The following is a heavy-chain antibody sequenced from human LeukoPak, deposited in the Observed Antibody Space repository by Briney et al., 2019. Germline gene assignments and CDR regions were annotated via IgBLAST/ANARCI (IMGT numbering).Heavy chain of an antibody. CDR3: ARRDY. V-gene: IGHV4-59*01. CDR1: GASSSRSY. Sequence: SETLSLTCTVSGASSSRSYWSWIRQPPGKGLEWIGYIYYTGSTNYNPSLKSRVTISVDTSKNQFSLKLTSVTAADTAMYYCARRDYWGQGTLVTVSS. CDR2: IYYTGST. J-gene: IGHJ4*02.